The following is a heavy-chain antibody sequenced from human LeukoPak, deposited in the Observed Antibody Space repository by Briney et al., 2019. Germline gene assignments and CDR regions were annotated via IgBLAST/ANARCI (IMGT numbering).Heavy chain of an antibody. J-gene: IGHJ4*02. CDR3: TTGSTLTGWSGSDY. CDR1: GFTFNNAW. Sequence: PGGSLRLSCAASGFTFNNAWMSWVRQAPGKGLEWVGRIKSKTDGGTTDYAAPVKGRFTISRDDSKNTLYLQMGSLKTEDTAVYYCTTGSTLTGWSGSDYWGQGTLVTVSS. CDR2: IKSKTDGGTT. V-gene: IGHV3-15*01. D-gene: IGHD2-15*01.